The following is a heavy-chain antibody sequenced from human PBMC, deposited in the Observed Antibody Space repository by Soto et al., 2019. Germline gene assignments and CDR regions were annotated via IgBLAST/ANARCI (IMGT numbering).Heavy chain of an antibody. CDR2: IYSGGST. V-gene: IGHV3-53*01. Sequence: GGSLRLSCAASGFTVSSNYMSWARQAPGKGLEWVSGIYSGGSTYYADSVKGRFTISRDNSKNTLYLQMNSLRAEDTAVYYCAREDIAARPNYYYGMDVWGQGTTVTVSS. J-gene: IGHJ6*02. D-gene: IGHD6-6*01. CDR1: GFTVSSNY. CDR3: AREDIAARPNYYYGMDV.